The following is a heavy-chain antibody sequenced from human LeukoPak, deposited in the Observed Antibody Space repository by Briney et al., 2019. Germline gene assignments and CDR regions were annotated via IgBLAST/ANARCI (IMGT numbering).Heavy chain of an antibody. Sequence: GGSLRLSCTASGFTFSSYGMHWVRQAPGKGLEWVAVIWYDGSNKYYAASVKGRFTISRDNSKNTLYLQMNSLRAEDTAVYYFAKEPGNLWGTDMVTGGFDPWGQGTLVTVSS. J-gene: IGHJ5*02. CDR3: AKEPGNLWGTDMVTGGFDP. V-gene: IGHV3-33*06. D-gene: IGHD5-18*01. CDR2: IWYDGSNK. CDR1: GFTFSSYG.